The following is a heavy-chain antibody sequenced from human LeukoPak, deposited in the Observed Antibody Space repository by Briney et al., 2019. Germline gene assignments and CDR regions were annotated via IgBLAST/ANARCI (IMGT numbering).Heavy chain of an antibody. CDR2: IKQDGSEK. CDR1: GFTFSSYW. CDR3: AREPVTTSFDY. Sequence: SGGSLRLSCAASGFTFSSYWMSWVRQAPGRGLEWVANIKQDGSEKYYVDSVKGRFTISRDNAKNSQYLQMNSLRAEDTAVYYCAREPVTTSFDYWGQGTLVTVSS. D-gene: IGHD4-17*01. J-gene: IGHJ4*02. V-gene: IGHV3-7*03.